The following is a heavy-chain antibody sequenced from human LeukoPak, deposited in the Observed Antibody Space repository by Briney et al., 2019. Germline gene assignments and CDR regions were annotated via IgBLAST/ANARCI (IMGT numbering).Heavy chain of an antibody. D-gene: IGHD3-3*01. Sequence: GGSLRLSCAASGFTFSNYWMNWVRQAPGKGLEWVANIKQDGSAKYYVDSVKGRFTISRDNAKNSVYLQMNSLRAEDTAVYFCARDILWSSYSGYVWVWDYWGQGTLVTVSS. V-gene: IGHV3-7*01. J-gene: IGHJ4*02. CDR3: ARDILWSSYSGYVWVWDY. CDR2: IKQDGSAK. CDR1: GFTFSNYW.